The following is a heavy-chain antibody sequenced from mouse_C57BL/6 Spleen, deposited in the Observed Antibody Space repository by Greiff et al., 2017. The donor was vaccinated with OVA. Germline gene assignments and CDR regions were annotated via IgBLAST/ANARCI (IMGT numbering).Heavy chain of an antibody. CDR3: ASQTGTNWFAY. CDR1: GYAFSSSW. D-gene: IGHD4-1*01. J-gene: IGHJ3*01. Sequence: QVQLQQSGPELVKPGASVQISCKASGYAFSSSWMNWVKQRPGKGLEWIGRIYPGDGDTNYNGKFKGKATLTADKSSSTAYMQLSSLTSEDSAVYFCASQTGTNWFAYWGQGTLVTVSA. V-gene: IGHV1-82*01. CDR2: IYPGDGDT.